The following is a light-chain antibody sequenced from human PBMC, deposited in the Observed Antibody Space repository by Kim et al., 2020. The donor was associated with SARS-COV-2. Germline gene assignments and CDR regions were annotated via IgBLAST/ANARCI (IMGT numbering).Light chain of an antibody. CDR1: KLGDKY. CDR2: QDS. V-gene: IGLV3-1*01. CDR3: QAWDSSTYV. Sequence: SYELTQPPSVSVSPGQTASITCSGDKLGDKYASWYQQKPGQSPVLVIYQDSKRPSGIPERFSGSNSGNTATLTISGTQAMDEADYYCQAWDSSTYVFGTGTKVPS. J-gene: IGLJ1*01.